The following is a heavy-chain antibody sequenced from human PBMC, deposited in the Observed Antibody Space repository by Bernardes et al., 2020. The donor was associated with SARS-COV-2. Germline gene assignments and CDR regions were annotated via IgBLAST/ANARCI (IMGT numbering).Heavy chain of an antibody. CDR3: ATGGCSGGSCYGFLGGMDV. D-gene: IGHD2-15*01. J-gene: IGHJ6*02. CDR1: GYTLTALS. V-gene: IGHV1-24*01. Sequence: ASVKVSCKVSGYTLTALSMHWVRQAPGQGLEWMGGFDPEDGETIYAQKFQGRVTMTEDTSTDTAYMELSSLRSEDTAVYYCATGGCSGGSCYGFLGGMDVWGQGTTVTVS. CDR2: FDPEDGET.